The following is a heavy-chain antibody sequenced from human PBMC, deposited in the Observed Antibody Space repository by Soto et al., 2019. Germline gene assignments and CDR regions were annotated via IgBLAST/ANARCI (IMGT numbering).Heavy chain of an antibody. V-gene: IGHV1-2*02. J-gene: IGHJ5*02. CDR3: ARVTPRVVAAARYNWFDP. Sequence: QVQLVQSGAEVKKPGASVKVSCKASGYTFTGYYMHWVRQAPGQGLEWMGWSNPNSGGTNYAQKFQGRVTMNRDTSISTAYMELSRLRSDDTAVYYCARVTPRVVAAARYNWFDPWGQGTLVTVSS. CDR2: SNPNSGGT. D-gene: IGHD3-3*01. CDR1: GYTFTGYY.